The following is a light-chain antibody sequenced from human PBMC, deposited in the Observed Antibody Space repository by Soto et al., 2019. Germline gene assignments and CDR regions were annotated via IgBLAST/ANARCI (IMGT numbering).Light chain of an antibody. Sequence: QSVLTQPASVSGSPGQSITTSCTGTSSDVGCYNYVSWYQQHPGKAPKLMIYEVSNRPSGVSNRFSGSKSGNTASLTISGLQAEDEADYYCSSYTSSSTLYVFGTGTKGTVL. CDR2: EVS. V-gene: IGLV2-14*01. CDR3: SSYTSSSTLYV. J-gene: IGLJ1*01. CDR1: SSDVGCYNY.